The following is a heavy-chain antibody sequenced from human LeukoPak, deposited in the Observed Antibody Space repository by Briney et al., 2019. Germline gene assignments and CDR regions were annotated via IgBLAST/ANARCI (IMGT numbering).Heavy chain of an antibody. CDR1: GYTFTSCG. Sequence: ASVKVSCKASGYTFTSCGISWVRQAPGQGLEWMGWISAYNGNTNYAQKLQGRVTMTTDTSTSTAYMELRSLRSDDTAAYYSARVDGVDDFWSANYENPLDYWGQGTLVTVSS. J-gene: IGHJ4*02. V-gene: IGHV1-18*01. D-gene: IGHD3-3*01. CDR2: ISAYNGNT. CDR3: ARVDGVDDFWSANYENPLDY.